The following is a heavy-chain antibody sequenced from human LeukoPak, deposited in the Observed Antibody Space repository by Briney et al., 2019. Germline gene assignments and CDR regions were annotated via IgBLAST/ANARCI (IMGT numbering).Heavy chain of an antibody. J-gene: IGHJ3*02. V-gene: IGHV3-66*01. Sequence: GSLRLSCSASVFTLSNNYMSWVPQAPAKVLEWGSIFYSSGSTYYADSVKGRFTMSRDNSKSTLYLQVNRLRAEDTAVYYCARGKADAFDIWGHGTMVTVSS. CDR3: ARGKADAFDI. CDR2: FYSSGST. D-gene: IGHD4-23*01. CDR1: VFTLSNNY.